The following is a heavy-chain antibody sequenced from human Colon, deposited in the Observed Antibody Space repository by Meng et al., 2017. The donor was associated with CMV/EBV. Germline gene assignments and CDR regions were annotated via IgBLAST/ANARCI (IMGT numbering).Heavy chain of an antibody. V-gene: IGHV4-39*07. CDR3: IRETTGSSSSY. J-gene: IGHJ4*02. Sequence: QLQLPESGPGLVRPSETLSLTCTVSGGSISSSSYYWAWIRQPPGKGLEWIGSIFYTGTTYYKPSLKSRVTISVDTSKNQFSLKLSSVTAADTAVYYCIRETTGSSSSYWGQGTLVTVSS. D-gene: IGHD6-6*01. CDR2: IFYTGTT. CDR1: GGSISSSSYY.